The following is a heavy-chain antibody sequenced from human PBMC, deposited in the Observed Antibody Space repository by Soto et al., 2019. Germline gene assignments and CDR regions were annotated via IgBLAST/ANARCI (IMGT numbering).Heavy chain of an antibody. CDR1: GGTFSSYA. D-gene: IGHD2-2*01. J-gene: IGHJ3*02. Sequence: QVQLVQSGAEVKKPGSSVKVSCKASGGTFSSYAISWVRQAPGQGLEWMGGIIPIFGTANYAQKFQGRVTISGDGATRTAYMELSSLRSEDTAEYYCARRNCISACRYADAFEIWGQGTMVRVSS. CDR2: IIPIFGTA. V-gene: IGHV1-69*12. CDR3: ARRNCISACRYADAFEI.